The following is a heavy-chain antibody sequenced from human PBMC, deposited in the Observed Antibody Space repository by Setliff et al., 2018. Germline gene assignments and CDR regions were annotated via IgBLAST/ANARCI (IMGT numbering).Heavy chain of an antibody. CDR1: GDSFSDYY. CDR3: ARTHCTTTSCFYFHY. CDR2: ISHGVST. Sequence: SETLSLTCAVYGDSFSDYYWSWIRQPPGKGLEYIGHISHGVSTSYSPSLKSRLSISADTSKNQFSLKLTSVTAADTAVYYCARTHCTTTSCFYFHYWGQGTVVTVSS. V-gene: IGHV4-30-4*01. J-gene: IGHJ4*02. D-gene: IGHD2-2*01.